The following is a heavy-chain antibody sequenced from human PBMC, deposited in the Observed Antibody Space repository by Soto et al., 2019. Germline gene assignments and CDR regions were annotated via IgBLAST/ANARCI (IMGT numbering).Heavy chain of an antibody. D-gene: IGHD3-3*01. Sequence: EVQLLESGGGLVQPGGSLRLSCAASGFTFSSYAMSWVRQAPGKGLEWVSAISGSGGSTYYADSVKGRFTISRDNSKNTLYLQMNSLRAEDTAVYYCARPKDITIFGVVELNWFDPWGQGTLVTVSS. J-gene: IGHJ5*02. CDR2: ISGSGGST. CDR1: GFTFSSYA. V-gene: IGHV3-23*01. CDR3: ARPKDITIFGVVELNWFDP.